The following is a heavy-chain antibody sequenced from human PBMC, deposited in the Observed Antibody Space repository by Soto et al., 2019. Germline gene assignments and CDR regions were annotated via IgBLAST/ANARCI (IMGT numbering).Heavy chain of an antibody. V-gene: IGHV4-34*01. D-gene: IGHD2-15*01. J-gene: IGHJ4*02. CDR1: GGSFSGYY. CDR3: ASLTLPKPYCSGGSCYSDY. CDR2: INHSGST. Sequence: SETLSLTCAVYGGSFSGYYWSWIRQPPGKGLEWIGEINHSGSTNYNPSLKSRVTISVDTSKNQFSLKLSSVTAADTAVYYCASLTLPKPYCSGGSCYSDYWGQGTLVTVSS.